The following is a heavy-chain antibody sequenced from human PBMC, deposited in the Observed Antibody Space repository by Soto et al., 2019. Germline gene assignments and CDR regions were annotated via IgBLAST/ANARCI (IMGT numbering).Heavy chain of an antibody. D-gene: IGHD3-10*01. Sequence: EVQLVESGGGLIQPGGSLKLSCAASGFTVGNNYMSWVRQAPGKGLEWVSLIYSTGTTKYADSAKGRFTVSRDNAKNTLYLHMNSLRAEDTAVDYCAKDGRGSGSHSNSFGYWGQGILVTGSS. V-gene: IGHV3-53*01. J-gene: IGHJ4*02. CDR2: IYSTGTT. CDR1: GFTVGNNY. CDR3: AKDGRGSGSHSNSFGY.